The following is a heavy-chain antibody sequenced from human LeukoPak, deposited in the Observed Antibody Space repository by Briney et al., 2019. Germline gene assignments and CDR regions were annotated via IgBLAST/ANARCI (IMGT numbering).Heavy chain of an antibody. CDR2: IYSGGST. J-gene: IGHJ4*02. CDR1: GFTVSSGY. D-gene: IGHD6-13*01. V-gene: IGHV3-66*01. CDR3: ARAPYSSSWYFDY. Sequence: PGGSLRLSCAASGFTVSSGYMTWVRQAPGKGLEWVSVIYSGGSTHYAGSVKGRFTISRDNSKNTVYLQMNSLRAEDTAVYHCARAPYSSSWYFDYWGQGTLVTVSS.